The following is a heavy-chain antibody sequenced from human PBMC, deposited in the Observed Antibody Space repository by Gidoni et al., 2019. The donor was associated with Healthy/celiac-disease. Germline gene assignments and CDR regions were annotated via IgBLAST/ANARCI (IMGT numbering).Heavy chain of an antibody. CDR2: IDPSDSYT. CDR1: GYSFTSYW. V-gene: IGHV5-10-1*03. CDR3: ARLVGIAVGYYYYGMDV. D-gene: IGHD6-19*01. J-gene: IGHJ6*02. Sequence: EVQLVQSGAEVKKPGESLRISCQGSGYSFTSYWISWVRQMPGKGLEWMGRIDPSDSYTNYSPSFQGHVTISADKSISTAYLQWSSLKASDTAMYYCARLVGIAVGYYYYGMDVWGQGTTVTVSS.